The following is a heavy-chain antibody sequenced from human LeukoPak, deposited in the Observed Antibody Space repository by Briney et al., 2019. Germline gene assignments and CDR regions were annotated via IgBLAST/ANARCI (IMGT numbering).Heavy chain of an antibody. CDR1: GGSISSSSYY. CDR3: AGHLPYSNYCNY. D-gene: IGHD4-11*01. Sequence: ASETLSLTCTVSGGSISSSSYYWGWIRQPPGKGLEWIASIYYSGSTYYNPSLKSRVTISVDTSRNQFSLKLNSVTAADTAVYYCAGHLPYSNYCNYWGQGTLVTVSS. V-gene: IGHV4-39*01. CDR2: IYYSGST. J-gene: IGHJ4*02.